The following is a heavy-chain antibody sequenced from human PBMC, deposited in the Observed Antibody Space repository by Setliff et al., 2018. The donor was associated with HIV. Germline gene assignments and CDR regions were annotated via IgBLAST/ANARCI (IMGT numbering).Heavy chain of an antibody. D-gene: IGHD6-13*01. J-gene: IGHJ4*02. Sequence: SETLSLTCSVSGGSFSSDSYYWGWIRQFPGKGLEWIGSIYYSGSTYYHPSLKSRVTISVDTSENRFSLNLTSVTAADTALYYCARTSGYSSSWYPFDYWGQGTLVTVSS. CDR2: IYYSGST. CDR1: GGSFSSDSYY. CDR3: ARTSGYSSSWYPFDY. V-gene: IGHV4-39*07.